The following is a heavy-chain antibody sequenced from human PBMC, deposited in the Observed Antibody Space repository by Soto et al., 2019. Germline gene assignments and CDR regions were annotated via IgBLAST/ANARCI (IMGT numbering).Heavy chain of an antibody. CDR3: VRFFFFQAEDGIRDTVPVSAFLMNRSSDL. V-gene: IGHV4-31*02. J-gene: IGHJ2*01. Sequence: GKGLEWIGYIYYSGSTYYNPSLKSRVTISVDTSKNQFSLKLSSVTAADTAVYYCVRFFFFQAEDGIRDTVPVSAFLMNRSSDL. D-gene: IGHD2-2*02. CDR2: IYYSGST.